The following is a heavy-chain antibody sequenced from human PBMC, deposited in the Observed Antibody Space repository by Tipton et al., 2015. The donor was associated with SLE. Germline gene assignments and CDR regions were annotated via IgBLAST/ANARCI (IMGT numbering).Heavy chain of an antibody. CDR3: ARGCFYVAS. J-gene: IGHJ4*02. Sequence: TLSLTCTVSDGSISSSNYYWGWIRQPPGKGLEWIGRIYYSGSTYYNPSLKSRVTISVDTSKNQFSLKRSSVTAADTAVYYCARGCFYVASWGQGTLVTGSS. D-gene: IGHD2/OR15-2a*01. CDR2: IYYSGST. V-gene: IGHV4-39*07. CDR1: DGSISSSNYY.